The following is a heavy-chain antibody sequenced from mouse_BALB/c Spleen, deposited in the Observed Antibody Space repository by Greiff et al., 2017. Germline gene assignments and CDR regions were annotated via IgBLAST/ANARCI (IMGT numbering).Heavy chain of an antibody. CDR2: IDPANGNT. CDR3: ARIYYGNYNY. Sequence: VQLHQSGAELVKPGASVKLSCTASGFNIKDTYMHWVKQRPEQGLEWIGRIDPANGNTKYDPKFQGKATITADTSSNTAYLQLSSLTSEDTAVYYCARIYYGNYNYWGQGTTLTVSS. J-gene: IGHJ2*01. V-gene: IGHV14-3*02. CDR1: GFNIKDTY. D-gene: IGHD2-1*01.